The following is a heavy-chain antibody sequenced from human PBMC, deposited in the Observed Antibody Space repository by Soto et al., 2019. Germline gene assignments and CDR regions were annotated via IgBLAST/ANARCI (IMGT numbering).Heavy chain of an antibody. CDR3: ATSGGGWYLY. Sequence: QVQLVQSGAEVKKPGASVKVSCKASGYTFSSYDINWVRQATGQGLEWMGWLNPNSGDTGYAQKFQGRVTLTRNTSINTAYIELRSLTSDDTGVYYCATSGGGWYLYWGQGTLVTVSS. J-gene: IGHJ4*02. CDR1: GYTFSSYD. D-gene: IGHD6-19*01. CDR2: LNPNSGDT. V-gene: IGHV1-8*01.